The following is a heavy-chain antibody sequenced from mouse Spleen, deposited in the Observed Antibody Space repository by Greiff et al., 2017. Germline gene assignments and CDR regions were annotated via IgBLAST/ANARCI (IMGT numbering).Heavy chain of an antibody. Sequence: EVQLQESGAELVRPGASVKLSCTASGFNIKDDYMHWVKQRPEQGLEWIGWIDPENGDTEYASKFQGKATITADTSSNTAYLQLSSLTSEDTAVYYCTTDYYGDYEDYFDYWGQGTTLTGSS. J-gene: IGHJ2*01. D-gene: IGHD2-13*01. CDR1: GFNIKDDY. CDR3: TTDYYGDYEDYFDY. V-gene: IGHV14-4*01. CDR2: IDPENGDT.